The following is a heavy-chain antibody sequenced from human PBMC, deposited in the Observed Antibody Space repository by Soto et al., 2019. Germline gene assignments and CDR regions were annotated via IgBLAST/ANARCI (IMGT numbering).Heavy chain of an antibody. CDR3: ARNPYDIYGGYYYYGMDV. V-gene: IGHV4-30-4*01. CDR1: GGSISSGDYY. Sequence: QVQLQEAGPGLVKPSQTLSLTCTVSGGSISSGDYYWSWIRQPPGKGLEWIGYIYYNGSTYYNPSIKSRVTISVDTSKNQFSLKLSSVTAADTAVYYCARNPYDIYGGYYYYGMDVWGQGTTVTVSS. D-gene: IGHD3-9*01. J-gene: IGHJ6*02. CDR2: IYYNGST.